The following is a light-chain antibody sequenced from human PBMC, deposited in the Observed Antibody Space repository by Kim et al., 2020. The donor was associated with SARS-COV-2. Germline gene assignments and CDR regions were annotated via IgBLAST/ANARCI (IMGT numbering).Light chain of an antibody. CDR3: QVWDSNTVI. V-gene: IGLV3-9*01. CDR2: RNN. J-gene: IGLJ2*01. Sequence: SSELTQPLSVSVALGQTAKISCGGNNIGGKHVHWYQQRPGQAPVTVIYRNNNLPSGIPERFSGSNSGNAATLSISRVQVGDEAVYFCQVWDSNTVIFGGG. CDR1: NIGGKH.